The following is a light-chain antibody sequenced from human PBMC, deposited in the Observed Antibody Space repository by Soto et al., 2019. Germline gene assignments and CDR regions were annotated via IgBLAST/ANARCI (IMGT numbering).Light chain of an antibody. Sequence: EIVLTQSPATLSLSPGERATLSCRASQSISSYLAWYHQKPDQPPRLLIYDASNRATCIPARFSGSGSGTDFTLTISSLEPEDVAVYYCHQRSTWPFTFGPGTKVDIK. CDR1: QSISSY. V-gene: IGKV3-11*01. CDR3: HQRSTWPFT. CDR2: DAS. J-gene: IGKJ3*01.